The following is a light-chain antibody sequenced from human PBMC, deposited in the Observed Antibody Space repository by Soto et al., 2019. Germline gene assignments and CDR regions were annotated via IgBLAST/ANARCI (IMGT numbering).Light chain of an antibody. V-gene: IGLV2-14*01. CDR1: SSDVGGYNY. CDR2: EVS. J-gene: IGLJ2*01. Sequence: QSALTQPASVSGSPGQSITISCTGTSSDVGGYNYVSWYQQHPDKAPKLMIYEVSNRPSGVSNRFSGSKSGNTASLTISGLQAEDEADYSCSSYTSSGTLVFGGGTKVTVL. CDR3: SSYTSSGTLV.